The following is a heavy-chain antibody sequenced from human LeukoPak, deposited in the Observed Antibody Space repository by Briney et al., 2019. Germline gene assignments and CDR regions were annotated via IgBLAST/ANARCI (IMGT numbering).Heavy chain of an antibody. CDR3: AKGSYGGYSD. J-gene: IGHJ4*02. CDR1: GFTFSSYA. V-gene: IGHV3-23*01. Sequence: GGSLRLSCAASGFTFSSYAMSWVRQAPGKGLEWVSAISASRGSTYYADSVKGRFTISRDNSRNTLYLQMNSLRAEDTAVYYCAKGSYGGYSDWGQGTLVTVSS. CDR2: ISASRGST. D-gene: IGHD4-17*01.